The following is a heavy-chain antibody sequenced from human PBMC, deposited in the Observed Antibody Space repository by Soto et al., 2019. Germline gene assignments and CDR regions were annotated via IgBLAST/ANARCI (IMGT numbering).Heavy chain of an antibody. CDR1: GGTFSSYA. Sequence: QVQLVQSGAEVKKPGSSVKVSCKASGGTFSSYAISWVRQAPGQGLEWMGGIIPICGTANYAQKVQGRVTITADESTSTAYMELSSLRSEDTAVYYCARTAGQLLLQGDNWFDPWGPGTLVTVSS. D-gene: IGHD2-2*01. J-gene: IGHJ5*02. CDR2: IIPICGTA. V-gene: IGHV1-69*01. CDR3: ARTAGQLLLQGDNWFDP.